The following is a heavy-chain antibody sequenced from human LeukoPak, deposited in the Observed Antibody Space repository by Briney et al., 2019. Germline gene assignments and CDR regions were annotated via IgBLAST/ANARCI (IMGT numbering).Heavy chain of an antibody. Sequence: GGSLRLSCAASGFTFSSYSMNWVRQAPGKGLEWVSSISSSSSYIYYADSVKGRFTISRDNSKNTLYLQMNSLRADDTAVYYCARESTSWYDMNVWGQGTTVTVSS. CDR3: ARESTSWYDMNV. CDR1: GFTFSSYS. D-gene: IGHD6-13*01. J-gene: IGHJ6*02. V-gene: IGHV3-21*01. CDR2: ISSSSSYI.